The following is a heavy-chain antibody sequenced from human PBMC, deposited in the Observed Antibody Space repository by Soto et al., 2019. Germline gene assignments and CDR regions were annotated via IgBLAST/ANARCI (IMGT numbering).Heavy chain of an antibody. Sequence: ASVKVSCKASGGTFSSYAISWVRQAPGQGLEWMGGIIPIFGTANYAQKFQGRVTITADESTSTAYMELSSLRSEDTAVYYCARANIHTVTTLPRTFDYWGQGTLVTVSS. J-gene: IGHJ4*02. V-gene: IGHV1-69*13. D-gene: IGHD4-17*01. CDR1: GGTFSSYA. CDR3: ARANIHTVTTLPRTFDY. CDR2: IIPIFGTA.